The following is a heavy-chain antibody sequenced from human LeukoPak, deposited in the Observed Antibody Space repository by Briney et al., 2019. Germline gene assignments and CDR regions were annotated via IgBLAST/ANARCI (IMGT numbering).Heavy chain of an antibody. V-gene: IGHV3-21*01. Sequence: GGSLRLSCAASGFIFSTYSMNWVRQAPGKGLEWVSSISSSSSSYIYYADSVKGRFTISRDNAKNSLYLQMNSLRDEDTAVYYCARGTRDGYTTNWFDPWGQGTLVTVSS. J-gene: IGHJ5*02. CDR3: ARGTRDGYTTNWFDP. CDR2: ISSSSSSYI. CDR1: GFIFSTYS. D-gene: IGHD5-24*01.